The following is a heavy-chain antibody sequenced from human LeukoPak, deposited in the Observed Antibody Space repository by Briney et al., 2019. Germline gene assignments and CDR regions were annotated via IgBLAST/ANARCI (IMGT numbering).Heavy chain of an antibody. V-gene: IGHV1-18*01. J-gene: IGHJ6*02. CDR1: GYTFTSYG. CDR3: ATNEWVPYGMTS. Sequence: GASVKVSCKASGYTFTSYGISWVRQAPGQGLEWMGWISAYNGNTNYAQKLQGRVTMTTDTSASTAYMELRSLRSDDTAVYYCATNEWVPYGMTSGAKGPRSPSP. D-gene: IGHD5-12*01. CDR2: ISAYNGNT.